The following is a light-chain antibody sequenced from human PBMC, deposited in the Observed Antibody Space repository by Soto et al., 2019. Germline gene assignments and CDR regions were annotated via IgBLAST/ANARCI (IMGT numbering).Light chain of an antibody. CDR1: QGISSY. CDR3: QQLNSFPIT. Sequence: DIQLTQSPSFLFASVGDRVTITCRASQGISSYLAWYQQKPGKAPKLLIYAASTLQSGVPSRFSGSGSGTEFTLTISSLQPEDFATYYCQQLNSFPITFGQGTRLEIK. V-gene: IGKV1-9*01. CDR2: AAS. J-gene: IGKJ5*01.